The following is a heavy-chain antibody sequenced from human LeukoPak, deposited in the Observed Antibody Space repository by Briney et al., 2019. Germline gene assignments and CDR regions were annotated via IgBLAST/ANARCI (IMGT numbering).Heavy chain of an antibody. CDR3: ATEYQLLLDY. J-gene: IGHJ4*02. Sequence: GASVKVSCKVSGYTLTELSTHWVRQAPGKGLEWMGGFDPEDGETIYAQKFQDRVTMTEDTSTDTVCMELSSPRSEDTAVYYCATEYQLLLDYWGQGTLVTVSS. D-gene: IGHD2-2*01. CDR1: GYTLTELS. CDR2: FDPEDGET. V-gene: IGHV1-24*01.